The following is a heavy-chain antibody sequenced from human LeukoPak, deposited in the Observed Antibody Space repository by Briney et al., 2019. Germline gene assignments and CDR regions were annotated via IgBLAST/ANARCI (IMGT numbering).Heavy chain of an antibody. CDR2: TSGIGAGT. CDR1: GFTFSSYA. Sequence: GGSLRLSCSVSGFTFSSYAMSWVRQAPGKGLEWVSTTSGIGAGTYYADSVRGRFTISRDNAKNTLYLQMDSLRAEDTAVYYCAKDSRDRTYFDFWGQGTLVTVSS. D-gene: IGHD1-14*01. V-gene: IGHV3-23*01. J-gene: IGHJ4*02. CDR3: AKDSRDRTYFDF.